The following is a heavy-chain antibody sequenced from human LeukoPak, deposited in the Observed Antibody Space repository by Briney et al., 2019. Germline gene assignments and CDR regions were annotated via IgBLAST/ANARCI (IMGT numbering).Heavy chain of an antibody. V-gene: IGHV3-23*01. J-gene: IGHJ3*01. D-gene: IGHD2-15*01. CDR3: ARDRGGAESHGFDAFDL. CDR2: ISGSGCST. Sequence: PGGSLRLSCAASGFTFSSYAMSWVRQAPGKGLEWVSAISGSGCSTYYADSVKGRFTISRDNSKNTLYLQMNSLRVDDTAVYYCARDRGGAESHGFDAFDLWGQGTIVTVSS. CDR1: GFTFSSYA.